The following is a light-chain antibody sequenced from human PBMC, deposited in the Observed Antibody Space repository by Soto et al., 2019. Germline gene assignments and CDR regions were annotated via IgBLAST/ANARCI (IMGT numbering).Light chain of an antibody. Sequence: DVVMTQSPLSLPVTLGQPASISCRSSQSLVYSDGNTYLNWFQQRPGQSPRRLIYKVSNRDSGVPDRFSGSGSGTESTLKISRVEAEDVGVYYCMQGTHWPWTFGQGTKVEIK. CDR1: QSLVYSDGNTY. J-gene: IGKJ1*01. CDR3: MQGTHWPWT. CDR2: KVS. V-gene: IGKV2-30*01.